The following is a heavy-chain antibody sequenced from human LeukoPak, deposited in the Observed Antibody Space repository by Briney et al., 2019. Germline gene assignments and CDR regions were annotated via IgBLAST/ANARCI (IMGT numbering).Heavy chain of an antibody. D-gene: IGHD3-10*01. Sequence: GGSLRLSCAASGFTFSSYAMSWVRQAPGKRLEWVSAISGSGGSTYYADSVKGRFTISRDNSKNTLYLQMNSLRAEDTAAYYCAKRSLLWFGELFEGDAFDIWGQGTMVTVSS. V-gene: IGHV3-23*01. CDR3: AKRSLLWFGELFEGDAFDI. CDR1: GFTFSSYA. CDR2: ISGSGGST. J-gene: IGHJ3*02.